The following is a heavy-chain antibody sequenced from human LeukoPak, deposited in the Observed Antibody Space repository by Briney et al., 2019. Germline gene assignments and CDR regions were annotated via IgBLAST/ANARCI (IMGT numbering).Heavy chain of an antibody. V-gene: IGHV1-2*02. D-gene: IGHD2-2*01. CDR3: ARIGYCSSTTCYGYAIDP. J-gene: IGHJ5*02. Sequence: ASVKVSCKASGYTFTGYYMHWVRQAPGQGLGWMGWINPNSGGTNYAQKFQGRVTMTRDTSISTAYMELSRLRSDDTAVYYCARIGYCSSTTCYGYAIDPWGQGTLVTVSS. CDR2: INPNSGGT. CDR1: GYTFTGYY.